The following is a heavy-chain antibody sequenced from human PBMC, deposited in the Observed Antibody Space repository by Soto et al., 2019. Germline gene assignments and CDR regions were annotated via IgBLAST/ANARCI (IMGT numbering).Heavy chain of an antibody. CDR3: AHTQAGQRRQDPFDY. J-gene: IGHJ4*02. D-gene: IGHD6-13*01. V-gene: IGHV2-5*02. CDR1: GFSLTSSGAG. CDR2: IYWDEDK. Sequence: QMTLKESGPPLLKPTQTLTLTCSFSGFSLTSSGAGVGWIRQPPGKALERLAVIYWDEDKRYSPSLRSRLTITKDTSKNQVVLTMSNLDPADTATYFCAHTQAGQRRQDPFDYWGQGTLVTVSS.